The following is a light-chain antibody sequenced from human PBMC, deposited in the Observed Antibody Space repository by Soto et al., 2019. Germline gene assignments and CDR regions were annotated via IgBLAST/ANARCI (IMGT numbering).Light chain of an antibody. CDR3: QQYSDNWT. CDR1: QSISSW. CDR2: KAS. V-gene: IGKV1-5*03. J-gene: IGKJ1*01. Sequence: DIQMTQSPSTLSASVGDRVTITCRASQSISSWLAWYQQKPGTAPNLLIYKASTLQSGVPSRFSGSGSGTEFTLTISSLQPVDSATYYCQQYSDNWTFGQGTKVEIK.